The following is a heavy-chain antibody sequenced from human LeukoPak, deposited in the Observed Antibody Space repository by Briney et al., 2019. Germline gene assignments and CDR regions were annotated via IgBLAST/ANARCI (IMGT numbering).Heavy chain of an antibody. J-gene: IGHJ5*02. Sequence: GGSLRLSCAASGFTFSSYAMHWVRQAPGKGLEWVAVISYDGSNKYYADSVKGRFTISRDNSKNTLYLQMNSLRAEDTAVYYCARTLAARPDWFDPWGQGTLVTVSS. CDR2: ISYDGSNK. CDR3: ARTLAARPDWFDP. CDR1: GFTFSSYA. V-gene: IGHV3-30-3*01. D-gene: IGHD6-6*01.